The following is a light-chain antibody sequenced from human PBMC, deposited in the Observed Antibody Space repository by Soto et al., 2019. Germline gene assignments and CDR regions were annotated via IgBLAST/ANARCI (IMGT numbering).Light chain of an antibody. CDR2: AAS. Sequence: DIQMTQSPASLSASVGDRVTITCRASQSISSYLNWYQQKPGKAPKLLIYAASSLQSGVPSRFSGSGSGTDFTLTISSLQPEDFATYDCQQSYSTPPITFGPGTRLEIK. CDR3: QQSYSTPPIT. CDR1: QSISSY. V-gene: IGKV1-39*01. J-gene: IGKJ5*01.